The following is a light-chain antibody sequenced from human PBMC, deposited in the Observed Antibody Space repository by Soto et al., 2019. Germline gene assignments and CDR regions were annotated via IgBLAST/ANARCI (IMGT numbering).Light chain of an antibody. CDR1: QSVSSSY. J-gene: IGKJ1*01. CDR3: QQYGSSGT. Sequence: EIVLTQSPGTLSLSPGPRATLSCRASQSVSSSYLAWYQQKPGQAPRLLIYGASNRATGIPDRFSGSGSGTDFTLTISRLEPEDFAVYYCQQYGSSGTFGQGTKVDI. V-gene: IGKV3-20*01. CDR2: GAS.